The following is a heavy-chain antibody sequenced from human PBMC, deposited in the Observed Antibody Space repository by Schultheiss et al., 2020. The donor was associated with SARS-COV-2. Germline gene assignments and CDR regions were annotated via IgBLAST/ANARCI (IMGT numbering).Heavy chain of an antibody. CDR2: TFYSVTT. Sequence: SQTLSLTCTVSGGSISSYYWSWIRQPPGKGLEWIGYTFYSVTTKYNPSLKSRVTISVDTSKNQFSLTLSSVTAADTAVYYCARHRYDFWSGYPDYWGQGTLVTVSS. V-gene: IGHV4-59*08. CDR3: ARHRYDFWSGYPDY. D-gene: IGHD3-3*01. CDR1: GGSISSYY. J-gene: IGHJ4*02.